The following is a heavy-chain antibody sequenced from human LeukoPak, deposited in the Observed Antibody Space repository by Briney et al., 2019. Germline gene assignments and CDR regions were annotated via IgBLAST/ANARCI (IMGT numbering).Heavy chain of an antibody. J-gene: IGHJ4*02. CDR2: ISYDGSNK. CDR3: ARDRYSSGYLDY. D-gene: IGHD6-19*01. CDR1: GFTFSSYA. Sequence: GGSLRLSCAASGFTFSSYAMHWVRQAPGKGLEWVAVISYDGSNKYYADSVKGRFTISRDNSKNTLYLQMNSLRAEGTAVYYCARDRYSSGYLDYWGQGTLVTVSS. V-gene: IGHV3-30-3*01.